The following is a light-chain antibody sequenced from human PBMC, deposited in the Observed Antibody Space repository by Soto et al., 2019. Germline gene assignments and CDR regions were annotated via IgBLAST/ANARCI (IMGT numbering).Light chain of an antibody. CDR1: QSVSNN. CDR3: QQYNEWPLT. Sequence: EIVMTQSPATLSVSPGERATLSCRASQSVSNNLAWYKQKPGQAPRLLIYSASSRATGIPARFSGSASGTEFTLTISSLQSEDFAVYYCQQYNEWPLTFGGGTMMETK. J-gene: IGKJ4*01. V-gene: IGKV3-15*01. CDR2: SAS.